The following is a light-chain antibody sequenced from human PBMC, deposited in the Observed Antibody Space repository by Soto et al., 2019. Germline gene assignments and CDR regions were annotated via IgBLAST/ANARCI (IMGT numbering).Light chain of an antibody. V-gene: IGLV2-23*01. CDR1: GSDIGTYNL. CDR2: VAT. Sequence: QSALTQPASVSGSPGQSITISCTGTGSDIGTYNLVSWYQQHPGGVPKLIIYVATQRPSGVSDRFSGSKSGNTASLTISGLPAEDEADYYCCSFADTNTVIFGGGTKLTVL. J-gene: IGLJ2*01. CDR3: CSFADTNTVI.